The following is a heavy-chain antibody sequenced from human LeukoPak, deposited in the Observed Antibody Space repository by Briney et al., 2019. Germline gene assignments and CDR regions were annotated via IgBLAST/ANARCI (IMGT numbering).Heavy chain of an antibody. Sequence: GASVKVSCKASGYTFTSYAMNWVRQAPGQGLEWMGWINTNTENPTYAQGFTGRFVFSLDTSVSTAYLQFSSLEAEDTAVYYCAREDYGSLTSGWQGDFYFDYWGQGTLVTVSS. CDR1: GYTFTSYA. V-gene: IGHV7-4-1*02. D-gene: IGHD6-19*01. J-gene: IGHJ4*02. CDR2: INTNTENP. CDR3: AREDYGSLTSGWQGDFYFDY.